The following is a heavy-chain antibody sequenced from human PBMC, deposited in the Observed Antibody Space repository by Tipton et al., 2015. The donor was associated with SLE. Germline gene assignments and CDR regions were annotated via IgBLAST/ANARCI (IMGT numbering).Heavy chain of an antibody. V-gene: IGHV4-59*01. CDR1: GGSISTYY. Sequence: TLSLTCSVSGGSISTYYWSWIRQPPGKGLEWIGYIYYSGSTNYNPSLKSRVTISVDTSKNQFSLKLSSVTAADTAVYYCASTSGFWHYFDYWGQGTLVTVSS. D-gene: IGHD3-3*01. CDR3: ASTSGFWHYFDY. CDR2: IYYSGST. J-gene: IGHJ4*02.